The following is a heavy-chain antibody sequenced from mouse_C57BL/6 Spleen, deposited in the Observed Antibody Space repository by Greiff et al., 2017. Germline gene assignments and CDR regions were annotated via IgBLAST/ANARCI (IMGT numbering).Heavy chain of an antibody. Sequence: EVQLQQSGAELVKPGASVTMSCTASGFTITGDCIPWVKQRPGQGLEWIGGIDPGSGNTEYASKFQGKATMTADTSSNTAYMQLSSLTSEDTAVYYCTTAYDGAYFGYWGQGTTLTVSA. D-gene: IGHD2-3*01. J-gene: IGHJ2*01. CDR3: TTAYDGAYFGY. V-gene: IGHV14-4*01. CDR1: GFTITGDC. CDR2: IDPGSGNT.